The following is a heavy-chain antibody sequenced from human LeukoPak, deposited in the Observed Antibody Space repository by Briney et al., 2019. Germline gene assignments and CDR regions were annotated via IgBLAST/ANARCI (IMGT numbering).Heavy chain of an antibody. V-gene: IGHV6-1*01. CDR3: ARVGGTYYDILTGYPYFDY. CDR1: GDXLPSNSAA. Sequence: SQTLSLTCAISGDXLPSNSAAWNWIRQSPSRGLEWLGRTYYRSKWYNDYAVSVKSRITINPDTSKNQFSLQLNSVTPEDTAVYYCARVGGTYYDILTGYPYFDYWGQGTLVTVSS. CDR2: TYYRSKWYN. J-gene: IGHJ4*02. D-gene: IGHD3-9*01.